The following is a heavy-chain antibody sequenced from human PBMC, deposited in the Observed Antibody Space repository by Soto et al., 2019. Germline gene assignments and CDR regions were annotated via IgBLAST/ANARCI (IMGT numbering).Heavy chain of an antibody. Sequence: ASVKVSCKASGYTFTGYYMHWVRQAPGQGLEWMGWINPNSGGTNYAQKFQGWVTMTRDTSISTAYMELSRLRSDDTAVYYCAREMNCSSTSCPGYYYYGMDVWGQGPTCTVSS. V-gene: IGHV1-2*04. J-gene: IGHJ6*02. CDR3: AREMNCSSTSCPGYYYYGMDV. D-gene: IGHD2-2*01. CDR1: GYTFTGYY. CDR2: INPNSGGT.